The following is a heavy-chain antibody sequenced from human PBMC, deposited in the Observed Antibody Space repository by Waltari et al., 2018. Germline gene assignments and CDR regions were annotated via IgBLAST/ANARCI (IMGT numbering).Heavy chain of an antibody. V-gene: IGHV5-51*01. D-gene: IGHD1-26*01. CDR1: GYSFTSYW. Sequence: EVQLVQSGAEVKKPGESLKISCKGSGYSFTSYWIGWVRQMPGKGLEWMGLLYPGDSDTRYSPSFQGQVTISADKSISTAYLQWSSLKASDTAMYYCARHPQVGATTLYGFDPWGQGTLVTVSS. J-gene: IGHJ5*02. CDR3: ARHPQVGATTLYGFDP. CDR2: LYPGDSDT.